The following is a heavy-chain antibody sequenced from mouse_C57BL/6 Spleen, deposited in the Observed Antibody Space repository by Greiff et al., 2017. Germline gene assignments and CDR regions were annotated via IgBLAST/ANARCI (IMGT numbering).Heavy chain of an antibody. CDR2: IYPGDGDT. Sequence: LQESGPELVKPGASVKISCKASGYAFSSSWMNWVKQRPGKGLEWIGRIYPGDGDTNYNGKFKGKATLTADKSSSTAYMQLSSLTSEDSAVYFCATQTAQATSGFAYWGQGTLVTVSA. V-gene: IGHV1-82*01. D-gene: IGHD3-2*02. CDR3: ATQTAQATSGFAY. CDR1: GYAFSSSW. J-gene: IGHJ3*01.